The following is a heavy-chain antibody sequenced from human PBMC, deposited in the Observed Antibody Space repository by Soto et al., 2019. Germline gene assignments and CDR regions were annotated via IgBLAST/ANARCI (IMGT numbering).Heavy chain of an antibody. D-gene: IGHD5-12*01. J-gene: IGHJ4*01. V-gene: IGHV1-18*01. CDR3: GGQLVGGNSGYPSLIDY. Sequence: QVQLVQSGAEVKKPGASVKVSCKASGYTFTSYGISWVRQAPGQGLEWMGWISAYNGNTNYAQKLQGRVTMTTDTPTSTAYMGLRSLRSDDPAVYYRGGQLVGGNSGYPSLIDYWGQGTLVTVPS. CDR1: GYTFTSYG. CDR2: ISAYNGNT.